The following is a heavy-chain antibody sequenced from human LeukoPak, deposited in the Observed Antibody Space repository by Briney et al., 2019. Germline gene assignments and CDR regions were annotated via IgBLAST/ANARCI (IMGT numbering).Heavy chain of an antibody. V-gene: IGHV3-64*01. D-gene: IGHD3-22*01. CDR3: ARDRYYYDSSGYYY. CDR1: GFTFSSYA. CDR2: ISSNGGST. J-gene: IGHJ4*02. Sequence: GGSLRLSCAASGFTFSSYAMHWVRQAPGKGLEYVSAISSNGGSTYYANSVKGRFTISRENSRNTLYLQMGSLRAEDMAVYYCARDRYYYDSSGYYYWGQGTLVTVSS.